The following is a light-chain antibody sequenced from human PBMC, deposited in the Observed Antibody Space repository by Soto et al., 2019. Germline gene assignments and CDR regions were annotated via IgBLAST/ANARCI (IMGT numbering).Light chain of an antibody. J-gene: IGKJ1*01. CDR3: QQYDSSWT. V-gene: IGKV3-15*01. CDR2: GAS. Sequence: MTQAPATQSLSPGERATLSCRASQTINNNVAWYQLKDGQVPRLVIYGASTRATDIPARFSGSGSGTEFTLTISRMEPEDFAVYYCQQYDSSWTFGQGTKVDIK. CDR1: QTINNN.